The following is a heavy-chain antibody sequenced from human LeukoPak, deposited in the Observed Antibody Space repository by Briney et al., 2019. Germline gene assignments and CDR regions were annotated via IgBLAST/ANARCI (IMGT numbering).Heavy chain of an antibody. D-gene: IGHD3-3*01. V-gene: IGHV4-34*01. Sequence: PSETLSLTCAVYGGSFSGYYWSWIRQPPGKGLEWIGEINHSGSTNYNPSLKSRVTISVDTSKNQFSLQLNSVTPEDTAVYYCARDRWGLRFSVRGHYFDYWGQGTLVTVSS. CDR3: ARDRWGLRFSVRGHYFDY. CDR2: INHSGST. CDR1: GGSFSGYY. J-gene: IGHJ4*02.